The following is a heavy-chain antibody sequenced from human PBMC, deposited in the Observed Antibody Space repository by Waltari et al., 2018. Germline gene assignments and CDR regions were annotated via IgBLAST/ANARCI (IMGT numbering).Heavy chain of an antibody. V-gene: IGHV5-51*01. J-gene: IGHJ3*02. CDR2: IYPGDSDT. CDR1: GYSFTSYW. CDR3: ARFRLLWFGELSYDAFDI. Sequence: EVQLVQSGAEVKKPGESLKISCKGSGYSFTSYWIGWVRQMPGKGLEWMGTIYPGDSDTRYSPSFQGQVTISADKSISTAYRQWSSLKASDTAMYYCARFRLLWFGELSYDAFDIWGQGTMVTVSS. D-gene: IGHD3-10*01.